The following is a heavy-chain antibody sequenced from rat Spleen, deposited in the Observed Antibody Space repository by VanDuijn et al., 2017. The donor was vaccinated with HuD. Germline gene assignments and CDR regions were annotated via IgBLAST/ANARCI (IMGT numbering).Heavy chain of an antibody. CDR3: ARLLGARFDY. CDR1: GFTFSNYD. J-gene: IGHJ2*01. D-gene: IGHD5-1*01. CDR2: ISTGGGNT. Sequence: EVQLVESGGGLVQPGRSLKLSCAASGFTFSNYDMAWVRQAPTKGLEWVASISTGGGNTYYRDSVKGRFTISRDNAKSTLYLQMDSLRSEDTATYYCARLLGARFDYWGQGVMVTVSS. V-gene: IGHV5S23*01.